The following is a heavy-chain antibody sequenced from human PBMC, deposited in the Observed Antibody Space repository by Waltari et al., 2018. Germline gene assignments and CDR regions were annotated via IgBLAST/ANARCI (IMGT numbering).Heavy chain of an antibody. Sequence: EVQLVETGGGLFQPGGSLRLSCAASGFTVNGNYMSWVRRAPGKGLEWVSIIYTGGSTYYADSVKGRFTISRDNSKNTLYLQINSLRAEDTAVYYCARLRIPARRDAFDIWGLGTMVTVSS. CDR2: IYTGGST. D-gene: IGHD6-6*01. J-gene: IGHJ3*02. CDR1: GFTVNGNY. CDR3: ARLRIPARRDAFDI. V-gene: IGHV3-53*02.